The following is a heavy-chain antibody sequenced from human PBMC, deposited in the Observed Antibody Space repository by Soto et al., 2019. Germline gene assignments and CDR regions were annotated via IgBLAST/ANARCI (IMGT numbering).Heavy chain of an antibody. Sequence: PGGSLRLSCAASGFSFDDYAMHWVRQAPGKGLEWVSGISWNSGTIGYADSVKGRFTISRVNAKNSLYLQMNSLRAEDTALYYCAKSTGGTANGMGVWGQGTTVTVSS. D-gene: IGHD2-8*02. V-gene: IGHV3-9*01. CDR1: GFSFDDYA. CDR3: AKSTGGTANGMGV. CDR2: ISWNSGTI. J-gene: IGHJ6*02.